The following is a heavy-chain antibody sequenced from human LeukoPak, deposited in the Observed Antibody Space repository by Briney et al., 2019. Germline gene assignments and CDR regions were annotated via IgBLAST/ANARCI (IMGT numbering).Heavy chain of an antibody. CDR3: ASSSGYYYLNWFDP. CDR1: GYSISSGYY. J-gene: IGHJ5*02. D-gene: IGHD3-22*01. V-gene: IGHV4-38-2*02. CDR2: IYHSGST. Sequence: PETLSLTCTVSGYSISSGYYWGWIRQPPGKGLEGIGSIYHSGSTYYNPSLKSRVTISVDTSKNQFSLKLSSVTAADTAVYYCASSSGYYYLNWFDPWGQGTLVTVSS.